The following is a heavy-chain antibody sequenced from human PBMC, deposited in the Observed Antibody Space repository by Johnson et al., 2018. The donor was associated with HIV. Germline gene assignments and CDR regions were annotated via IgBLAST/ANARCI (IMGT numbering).Heavy chain of an antibody. CDR1: GYTFSNYW. J-gene: IGHJ3*02. Sequence: VQLVESGGGLVQPGGSLRLSCVVSGYTFSNYWMSWVRQAPGKGLEWVANINQDGSERYYVDSVKGRFTISRDNAKKFLYLQMTSLRAEDTAIYYCAGRSSAWYEDAFDIWGQGTMVTVSS. CDR3: AGRSSAWYEDAFDI. D-gene: IGHD6-19*01. CDR2: INQDGSER. V-gene: IGHV3-7*05.